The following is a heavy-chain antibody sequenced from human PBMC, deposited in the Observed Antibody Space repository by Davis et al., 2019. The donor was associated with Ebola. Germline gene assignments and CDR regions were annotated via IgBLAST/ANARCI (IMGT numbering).Heavy chain of an antibody. CDR2: IIPIFGTA. CDR1: GGTFSSYA. V-gene: IGHV1-69*13. D-gene: IGHD2-2*01. Sequence: SVKVSCKASGGTFSSYAISWVRQAPGQGLEWMGGIIPIFGTANYAQKFQGRVTITADESTSTAYMELSSLRSEDTAVYYCARLRPRLRYCSSTSCPGDWFDPWGQGTLVTVSS. J-gene: IGHJ5*02. CDR3: ARLRPRLRYCSSTSCPGDWFDP.